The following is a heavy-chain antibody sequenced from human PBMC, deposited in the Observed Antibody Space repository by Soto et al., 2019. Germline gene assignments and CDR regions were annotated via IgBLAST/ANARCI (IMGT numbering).Heavy chain of an antibody. V-gene: IGHV3-30*18. CDR3: AKDDYVWGSYYYGMDV. D-gene: IGHD3-16*01. CDR2: ISYDGSNK. Sequence: GGSLRLSCAASGFTFSSYGMHWVRQAPGKGLEWVAVISYDGSNKYYADSVKGRFTISRDNSKNTLYLQMNSLRAEDTAVYYCAKDDYVWGSYYYGMDVWGQGTTVTVSS. J-gene: IGHJ6*02. CDR1: GFTFSSYG.